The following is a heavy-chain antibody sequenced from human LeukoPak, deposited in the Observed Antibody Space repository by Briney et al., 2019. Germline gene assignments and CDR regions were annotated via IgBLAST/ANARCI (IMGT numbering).Heavy chain of an antibody. V-gene: IGHV1-69*13. J-gene: IGHJ3*02. Sequence: WASVKVSCKASGGTFSSYAISWVRQAPGQGLEWMGGIIPIFGTANYAQKFQGRVTITADESTSTAYMELSSLRSEDTAVYYCARDQRPGTTLRAFDIWGQGTMVTVSS. CDR2: IIPIFGTA. D-gene: IGHD1-7*01. CDR1: GGTFSSYA. CDR3: ARDQRPGTTLRAFDI.